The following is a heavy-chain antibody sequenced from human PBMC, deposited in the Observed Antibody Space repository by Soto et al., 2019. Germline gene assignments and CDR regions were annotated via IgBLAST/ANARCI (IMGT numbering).Heavy chain of an antibody. CDR1: GGTFSSYA. Sequence: SVKVSCKASGGTFSSYAISWVRQAPGQGREWMGGIIPIFGTANYAQKFQGRVTITADKSKSAAYMELSSLRSEDTAVYYCARGIQLWYNHIPTVWRDYYGMDVWGQGTTVTVSS. D-gene: IGHD5-18*01. CDR2: IIPIFGTA. J-gene: IGHJ6*02. CDR3: ARGIQLWYNHIPTVWRDYYGMDV. V-gene: IGHV1-69*06.